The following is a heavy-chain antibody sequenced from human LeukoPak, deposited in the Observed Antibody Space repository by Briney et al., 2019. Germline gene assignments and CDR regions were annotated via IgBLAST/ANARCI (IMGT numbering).Heavy chain of an antibody. CDR3: ARLNYDYIWGNYRYYFDY. Sequence: SETLSLTCTVSGVSISSYYRSWVRQPPGKGLEWIGYIYYSGSTSYNPSLKSRVTISVDTSKNQFSLKLSSVTAADTAVYYCARLNYDYIWGNYRYYFDYWGQGNLVTVSS. CDR1: GVSISSYY. CDR2: IYYSGST. J-gene: IGHJ4*02. V-gene: IGHV4-59*08. D-gene: IGHD3-16*02.